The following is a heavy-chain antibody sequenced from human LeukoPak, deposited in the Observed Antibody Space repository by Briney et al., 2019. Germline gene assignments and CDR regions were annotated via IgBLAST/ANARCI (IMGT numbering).Heavy chain of an antibody. V-gene: IGHV4-30-4*08. Sequence: QSSQTLSLTCTVYGGSISSADYYWSWIRPPRGKGLEWFEYMYFSGSTYSSPSPKSGVTISVDTSKNQFSLKLSSVTAADTAVYYCASLQRRRYDILTGYYTGWFDPCGEGTLVTVSS. J-gene: IGHJ5*02. CDR1: GGSISSADYY. CDR2: MYFSGST. D-gene: IGHD3-9*01. CDR3: ASLQRRRYDILTGYYTGWFDP.